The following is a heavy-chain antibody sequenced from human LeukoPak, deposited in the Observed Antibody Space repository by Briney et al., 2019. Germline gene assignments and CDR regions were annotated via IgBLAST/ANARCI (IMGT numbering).Heavy chain of an antibody. CDR2: ISSSGTTI. CDR1: GFPFSDFC. J-gene: IGHJ4*02. CDR3: TRDRWGKYYFDY. D-gene: IGHD7-27*01. V-gene: IGHV3-11*01. Sequence: PGGSLRLSCAASGFPFSDFCMSWIRQAPGKGLEWVSYISSSGTTIYYADSVKGRFTISRDNAKNSLYLQMNNLRAEDTAVYYCTRDRWGKYYFDYWGQGTLVTVSS.